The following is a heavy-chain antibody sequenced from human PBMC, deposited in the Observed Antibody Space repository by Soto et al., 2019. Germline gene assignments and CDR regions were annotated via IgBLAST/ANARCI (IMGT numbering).Heavy chain of an antibody. Sequence: AASVKVSCKASGYTFTSYGISWVRQAPGQGLEWMGWISAYNGNTNYAQKLQGRVTMTTDTSTSTAYMELRSLRSDATAVYYCAKAVYYDILSGRFDYWGQGTMVTVSS. CDR3: AKAVYYDILSGRFDY. CDR1: GYTFTSYG. J-gene: IGHJ4*02. CDR2: ISAYNGNT. D-gene: IGHD3-9*01. V-gene: IGHV1-18*01.